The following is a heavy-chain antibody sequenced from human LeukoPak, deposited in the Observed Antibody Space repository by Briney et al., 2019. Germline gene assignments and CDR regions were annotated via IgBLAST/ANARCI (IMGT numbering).Heavy chain of an antibody. Sequence: PGGSLRLSCAASGFTFSSYAMSWVRQAPGKGLEWVSGTSGSGGRTYYADSVKGRFTISRDNSKNTLYLQMSSLRAEDTAVYYCAKGITGYYSGMDVWGQGTTVTVSS. D-gene: IGHD1-20*01. CDR3: AKGITGYYSGMDV. J-gene: IGHJ6*02. CDR2: TSGSGGRT. V-gene: IGHV3-23*01. CDR1: GFTFSSYA.